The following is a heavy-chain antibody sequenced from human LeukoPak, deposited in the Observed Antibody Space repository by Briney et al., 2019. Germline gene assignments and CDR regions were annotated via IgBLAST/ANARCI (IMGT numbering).Heavy chain of an antibody. D-gene: IGHD2-21*02. V-gene: IGHV1-46*01. J-gene: IGHJ4*02. CDR2: INPRGGST. CDR3: ARVGATGATADN. CDR1: GYVFTTYY. Sequence: ASVKVSCKASGYVFTTYYMHWLRQAPGQGPEWMGIINPRGGSTDYAQKFQGRVTMTSDTFTSTVYMELKSLRSEDTAVYFCARVGATGATADNWGQGTLVTVSS.